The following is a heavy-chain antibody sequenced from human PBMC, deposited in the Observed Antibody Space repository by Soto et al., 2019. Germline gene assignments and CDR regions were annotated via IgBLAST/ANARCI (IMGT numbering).Heavy chain of an antibody. V-gene: IGHV4-39*01. CDR3: ASQLESTTYFDY. Sequence: LQLQESGPGLVKPSETLSLTCTVSGGSISNSDYFWAWMRQPPGTGLEWVGNITHTGSPRYNPSLKRRVTISVDTSKNQFYLRLPSVTAADTAVFYCASQLESTTYFDYWGRGTLVTVSS. CDR2: ITHTGSP. D-gene: IGHD1-1*01. J-gene: IGHJ4*02. CDR1: GGSISNSDYF.